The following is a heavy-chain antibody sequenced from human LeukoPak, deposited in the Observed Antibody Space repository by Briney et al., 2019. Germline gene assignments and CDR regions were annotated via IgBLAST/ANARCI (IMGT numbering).Heavy chain of an antibody. CDR3: ARDWGAAVGNYYYGMDV. V-gene: IGHV4-59*01. J-gene: IGHJ6*02. CDR1: GGSISSNY. CDR2: IYFTGST. Sequence: PSETLSLTCTVSGGSISSNYWNWIRQPPGKGLEWIGFIYFTGSTIYNPSLKSRVTISVDTSKNQFSLRLTSVTAADTAVYYCARDWGAAVGNYYYGMDVWGQGTTVTVSS. D-gene: IGHD3-16*01.